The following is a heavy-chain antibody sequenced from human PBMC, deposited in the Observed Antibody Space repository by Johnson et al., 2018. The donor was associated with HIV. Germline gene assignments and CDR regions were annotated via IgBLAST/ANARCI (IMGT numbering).Heavy chain of an antibody. J-gene: IGHJ3*02. CDR1: GFTFSDYY. CDR3: ARRTVTALFDI. CDR2: ISSSGDII. D-gene: IGHD4-17*01. Sequence: QVQLVESGGGLVKPGGSLRLSCAASGFTFSDYYMPWIRQAPGKGLEWLSFISSSGDIIRYADSVKGRFTISRDNAKNSLNLQVNSLGAEDTAEYYWARRTVTALFDIWGQGTLVTVSS. V-gene: IGHV3-11*04.